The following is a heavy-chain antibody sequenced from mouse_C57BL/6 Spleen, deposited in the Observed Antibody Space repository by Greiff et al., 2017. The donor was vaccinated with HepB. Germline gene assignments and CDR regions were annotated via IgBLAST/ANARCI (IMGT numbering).Heavy chain of an antibody. CDR2: ISYDGSN. D-gene: IGHD1-1*01. Sequence: EVKLMESGPGLVKPSQSLSLTCSVTGYSITSGYYWNWIRQFPGNKLEWMGYISYDGSNNYNPSLKNRISITRDTSKNQFFLKLNSVTTEDTATYYCARRGTTRYFDVWGTGTTVTVSS. CDR1: GYSITSGYY. V-gene: IGHV3-6*01. J-gene: IGHJ1*03. CDR3: ARRGTTRYFDV.